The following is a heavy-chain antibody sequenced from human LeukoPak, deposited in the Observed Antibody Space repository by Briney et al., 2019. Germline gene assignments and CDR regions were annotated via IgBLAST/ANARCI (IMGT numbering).Heavy chain of an antibody. CDR3: ARKLHYYGSGSHQDDAFDI. V-gene: IGHV4-39*07. CDR1: GGSISSGSYY. CDR2: IYYNGGT. J-gene: IGHJ3*02. Sequence: SQTLSLTCTVSGGSISSGSYYWGWIRQPPGKGLEWSGSIYYNGGTYYNPSLKGRVTISIDTSKNQFSLRLSSVTAADTAVYYCARKLHYYGSGSHQDDAFDIWGQGTMVTVSS. D-gene: IGHD3-10*01.